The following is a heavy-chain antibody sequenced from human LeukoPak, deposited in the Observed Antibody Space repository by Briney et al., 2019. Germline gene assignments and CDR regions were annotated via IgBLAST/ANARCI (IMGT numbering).Heavy chain of an antibody. D-gene: IGHD6-13*01. CDR2: INPNSGGT. V-gene: IGHV1-2*02. CDR3: ARANTDEIAAAGLIDY. Sequence: ASVKVSCKASGYTFTGYYMHWVRQAPGQGLEWMGWINPNSGGTNYAQKFQGRVTKTRDTSISTAYMELSRLRSDDTAVYYCARANTDEIAAAGLIDYWGQGTLVTVSS. CDR1: GYTFTGYY. J-gene: IGHJ4*02.